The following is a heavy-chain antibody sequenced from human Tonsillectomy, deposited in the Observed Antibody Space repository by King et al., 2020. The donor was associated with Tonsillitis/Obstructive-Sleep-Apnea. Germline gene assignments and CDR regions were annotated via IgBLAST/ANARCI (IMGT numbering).Heavy chain of an antibody. CDR1: GFTFSNAW. V-gene: IGHV3-15*07. CDR3: PTEGSSVYSLVYFDY. CDR2: IKSKTDGGTT. D-gene: IGHD3-22*01. Sequence: VQLVESGGGLVKPGGSLRLSCAASGFTFSNAWMNWVRQAPGKGLEWVGRIKSKTDGGTTDYAAPVKGRFTISRDDSKNTLYLQMNSLKTEDTAVYYCPTEGSSVYSLVYFDYWGQETLVTVSS. J-gene: IGHJ4*02.